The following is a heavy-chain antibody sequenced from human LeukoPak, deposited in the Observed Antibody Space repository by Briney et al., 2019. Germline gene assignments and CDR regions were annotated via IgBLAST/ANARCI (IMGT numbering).Heavy chain of an antibody. CDR3: ASGGYYYYGMDV. CDR1: GGSFSGYY. J-gene: IGHJ6*02. V-gene: IGHV4-34*01. CDR2: INHSGST. Sequence: SETLSLTCAVYGGSFSGYYWSWIRQPPGKGLEWIGEINHSGSTNYNPSLKSRVTISVDKSKNQFSLKLSSVTAADTAVYYCASGGYYYYGMDVWGQGTTVTVS.